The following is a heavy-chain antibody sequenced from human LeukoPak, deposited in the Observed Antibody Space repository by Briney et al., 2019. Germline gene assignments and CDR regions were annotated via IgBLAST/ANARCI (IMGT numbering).Heavy chain of an antibody. J-gene: IGHJ4*02. CDR1: GFTFSSYA. D-gene: IGHD2-8*01. Sequence: GGSLRLSCAASGFTFSSYAMSWVRQAPGKGLEWVSVISGSGGSTYYADSVKGRFTISRDDFKNTLYLQMNSLRAEDTAVYYCARDGNGAHIFDYWGQGTLVTVSS. CDR2: ISGSGGST. CDR3: ARDGNGAHIFDY. V-gene: IGHV3-23*01.